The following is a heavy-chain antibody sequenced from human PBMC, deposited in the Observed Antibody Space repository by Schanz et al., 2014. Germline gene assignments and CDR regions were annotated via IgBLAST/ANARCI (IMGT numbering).Heavy chain of an antibody. D-gene: IGHD2-2*01. CDR1: GFAFSTSS. CDR3: ARGGFYCTSITCQGYYHGMDV. V-gene: IGHV3-23*04. J-gene: IGHJ6*02. Sequence: EVRLVESGGGLVKPGGSLRLSCEASGFAFSTSSMNWVRQAPGKGLEWVSGIGGSGGSTDYADSVKGRFTISRDNSKNTVHLQMNSLRAEDTAVYYCARGGFYCTSITCQGYYHGMDVWGQGTTVTVSS. CDR2: IGGSGGST.